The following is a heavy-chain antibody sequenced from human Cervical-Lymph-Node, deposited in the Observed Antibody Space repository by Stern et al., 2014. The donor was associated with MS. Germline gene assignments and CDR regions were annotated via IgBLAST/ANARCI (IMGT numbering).Heavy chain of an antibody. CDR2: IYWDDDK. CDR1: GFSLSTSGVG. Sequence: QVTLRESGPTLVKPTQTLTLTCTFSGFSLSTSGVGVGWIRQPPGKALEWLALIYWDDDKRYSPSLERRLTITKDTSKNLVFLTMTNMDPVDTATYYCAHLTTATALDYWGQGTLVTVSS. J-gene: IGHJ4*02. CDR3: AHLTTATALDY. V-gene: IGHV2-5*02. D-gene: IGHD1-1*01.